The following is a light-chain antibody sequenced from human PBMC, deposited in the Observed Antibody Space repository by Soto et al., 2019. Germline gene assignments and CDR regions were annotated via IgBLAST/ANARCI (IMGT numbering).Light chain of an antibody. Sequence: VLTQSPATLSLSPGDRATLSCRASRHVYINALGWYQQKPGRTPTLLIYGASTRATDIPDRFSATGSGTDFSLTISGVEPEDSAVYYCQQYGASPFTFCPGTRLEI. J-gene: IGKJ3*01. V-gene: IGKV3-20*01. CDR2: GAS. CDR3: QQYGASPFT. CDR1: RHVYINA.